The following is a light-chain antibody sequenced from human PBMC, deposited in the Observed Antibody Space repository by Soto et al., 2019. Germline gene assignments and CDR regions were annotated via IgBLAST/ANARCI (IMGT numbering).Light chain of an antibody. CDR1: SSNIGAGYD. Sequence: QSVLRQPPSVSGAPGQRVTISCTGSSSNIGAGYDVHWYQQLPGTAPKLLIYGNSNRPSGVPDRFSGSKSGTSASLAITGLQAEDEAGYYCQSYDSSLSGSVFGGGTQLTVL. V-gene: IGLV1-40*01. J-gene: IGLJ2*01. CDR2: GNS. CDR3: QSYDSSLSGSV.